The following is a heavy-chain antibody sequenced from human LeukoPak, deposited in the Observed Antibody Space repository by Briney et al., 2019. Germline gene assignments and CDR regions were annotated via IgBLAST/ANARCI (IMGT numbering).Heavy chain of an antibody. CDR1: GGSISSGDYY. CDR2: IYYSGST. J-gene: IGHJ6*04. D-gene: IGHD3-10*01. CDR3: ARGEFGELLSYYYGMDV. Sequence: SQTLSLTCTVSGGSISSGDYYWSWIRQPPGTGLEWIGNIYYSGSTYYNPSLKSRVTISVDTSKNQFSLKLSSVTAADTAVYYCARGEFGELLSYYYGMDVWGKGTTVTVSS. V-gene: IGHV4-30-4*01.